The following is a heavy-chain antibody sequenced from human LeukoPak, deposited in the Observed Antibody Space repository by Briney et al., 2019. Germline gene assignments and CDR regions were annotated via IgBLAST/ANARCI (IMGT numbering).Heavy chain of an antibody. D-gene: IGHD4-17*01. CDR3: ARAPTPVTTVFDY. CDR1: GGTFSIYA. Sequence: SVKVSCKASGGTFSIYAISWVRQAPGQGLEWMGGIIPIFGTANYAQKFQGRVTITADESTSTAYMELSSLRSEDTAVYYCARAPTPVTTVFDYWGQGTLVTVSS. CDR2: IIPIFGTA. J-gene: IGHJ4*02. V-gene: IGHV1-69*13.